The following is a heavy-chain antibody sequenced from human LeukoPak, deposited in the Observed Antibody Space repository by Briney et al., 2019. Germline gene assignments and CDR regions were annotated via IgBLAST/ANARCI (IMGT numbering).Heavy chain of an antibody. CDR3: AGVSDIIVVPALFDY. D-gene: IGHD2-2*01. J-gene: IGHJ4*02. Sequence: GESLKISCQGSGYSFTTYWIGWVRQMPGKGLEWMGIIYPGDSDTRYSPSFQGQVTISVDKSISAAYLQWSSLKASDTAIYYCAGVSDIIVVPALFDYWGQGTLVTVSS. V-gene: IGHV5-51*01. CDR1: GYSFTTYW. CDR2: IYPGDSDT.